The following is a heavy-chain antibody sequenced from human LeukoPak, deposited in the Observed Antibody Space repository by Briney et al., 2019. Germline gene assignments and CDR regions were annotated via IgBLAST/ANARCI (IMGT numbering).Heavy chain of an antibody. CDR2: TRNKANSYTT. CDR1: GFTFSDHY. CDR3: ARVRGVKNAFDI. Sequence: GGSLRLSCAASGFTFSDHYMDWVRQAPGKGLEWVGRTRNKANSYTTEYAASVKGRFTISRVDSKNSLYLQMNSLKTEDTAVYYCARVRGVKNAFDIWGQGTMVTVSS. D-gene: IGHD3-10*01. J-gene: IGHJ3*02. V-gene: IGHV3-72*01.